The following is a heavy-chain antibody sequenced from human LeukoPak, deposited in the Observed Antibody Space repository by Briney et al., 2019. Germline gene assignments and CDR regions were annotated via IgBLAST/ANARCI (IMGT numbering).Heavy chain of an antibody. CDR1: GGSISSYY. Sequence: SETLSLTCTASGGSISSYYWSWIRQPPGKGLEWIGYIYYSGSSNYNPSLKSRVTISLDASRNQFSLKLSSVTAADTAVYYCARINYFDSSGYFYEEHWGQGTLVTVSS. J-gene: IGHJ4*02. V-gene: IGHV4-59*01. CDR2: IYYSGSS. CDR3: ARINYFDSSGYFYEEH. D-gene: IGHD3-22*01.